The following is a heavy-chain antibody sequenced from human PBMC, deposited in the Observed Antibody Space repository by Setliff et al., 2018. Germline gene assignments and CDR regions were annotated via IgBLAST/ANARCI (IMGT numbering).Heavy chain of an antibody. D-gene: IGHD6-13*01. V-gene: IGHV4-38-2*02. CDR2: IYHSGST. CDR3: ARDEGSSYFYGMDV. J-gene: IGHJ6*02. CDR1: GYSISSGYY. Sequence: SETLSLTCAVSGYSISSGYYWGWIRQPPGKGLEWIGSIYHSGSTYYNPSLKSRITISVDTSKRQFSLKLSSVTAADTAVYYCARDEGSSYFYGMDVWGQGTTVTVSS.